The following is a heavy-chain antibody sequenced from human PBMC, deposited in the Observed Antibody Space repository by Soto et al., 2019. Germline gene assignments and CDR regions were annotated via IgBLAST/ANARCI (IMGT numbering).Heavy chain of an antibody. CDR2: IYHSGST. Sequence: SETLSLTCAVSSGSISSSNWWSWVRQPPGKGLEWIREIYHSGSTNYNPSLKSRVTISVDKSKNQFSLKLSSVTAADTAVYYCAREWVGGFSYWFDSCGQGTLVIGSS. CDR1: SGSISSSNW. D-gene: IGHD2-15*01. J-gene: IGHJ5*01. CDR3: AREWVGGFSYWFDS. V-gene: IGHV4-4*02.